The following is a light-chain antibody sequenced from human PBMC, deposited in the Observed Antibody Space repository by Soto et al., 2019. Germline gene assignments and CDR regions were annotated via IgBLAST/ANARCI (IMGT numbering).Light chain of an antibody. J-gene: IGLJ2*01. Sequence: QSALTQPASVSGSPGQSITISCTGTSSDVGGYNYVSWYQQHPGKAPKLMLYDVSNRPSGVSNRFSGSKSGNTASLTISGLQAEDEEDYYCSSYTISRTTWVVGRGTALTVL. CDR3: SSYTISRTTWV. CDR1: SSDVGGYNY. CDR2: DVS. V-gene: IGLV2-14*01.